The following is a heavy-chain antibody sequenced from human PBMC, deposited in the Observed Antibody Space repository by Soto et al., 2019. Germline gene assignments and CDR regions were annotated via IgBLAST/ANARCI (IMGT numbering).Heavy chain of an antibody. J-gene: IGHJ4*02. D-gene: IGHD3-9*01. Sequence: SETLSLTCAVSGGSISSGGYSWSWIRQPPGKGLEWIGSIYYSGSTYYNPSLKSRVAISVDTSKNQFSLKLSSVTAADTAVYYCARHGMWSYFDWLFYFDYWGQGTLVTVSS. CDR1: GGSISSGGYS. V-gene: IGHV4-30-2*03. CDR2: IYYSGST. CDR3: ARHGMWSYFDWLFYFDY.